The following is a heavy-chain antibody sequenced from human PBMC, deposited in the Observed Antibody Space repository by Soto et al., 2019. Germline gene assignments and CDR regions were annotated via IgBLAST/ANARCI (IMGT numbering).Heavy chain of an antibody. CDR2: ISGRGGET. D-gene: IGHD5-12*01. V-gene: IGHV3-23*01. J-gene: IGHJ6*02. Sequence: HPGGSLRLSCAASGFTFSSYAMGWVRQAPGKGLEWVSGISGRGGETHYADSVKGRFTISRDNAKNTLYLHMNSLRADDTAVYYCGKGVGGGYDSFYYYGMDVWGQGTTVTVSS. CDR3: GKGVGGGYDSFYYYGMDV. CDR1: GFTFSSYA.